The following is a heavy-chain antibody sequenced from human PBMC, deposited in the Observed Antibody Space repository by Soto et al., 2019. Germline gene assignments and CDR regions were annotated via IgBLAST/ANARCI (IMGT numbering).Heavy chain of an antibody. V-gene: IGHV4-59*08. CDR1: GGSISSYY. CDR2: IYYSGST. CDR3: ARQIYGSGSINWFDP. J-gene: IGHJ5*02. D-gene: IGHD3-10*01. Sequence: SETLSLTCTVSGGSISSYYWSWIRQPPGKGLEWIGYIYYSGSTNYNPSLKSRVTISVDTSKNQFSLKLSSVTAADTAVYYCARQIYGSGSINWFDPWGQGTLVTVSS.